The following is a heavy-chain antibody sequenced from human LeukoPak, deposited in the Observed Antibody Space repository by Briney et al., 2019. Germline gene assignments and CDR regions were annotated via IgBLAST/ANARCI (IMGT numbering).Heavy chain of an antibody. J-gene: IGHJ4*02. D-gene: IGHD3-16*01. V-gene: IGHV3-7*01. CDR2: INQDGSDK. CDR3: ARERGSKHYDF. CDR1: GFTSSSYW. Sequence: GGSLRLSCAASGFTSSSYWMGWVRQAPGKGLEWVANINQDGSDKYYVDSVEGRFTISRDNAKNSLYLQMDSLRAEDMALYYCARERGSKHYDFWGQGTLVTVSS.